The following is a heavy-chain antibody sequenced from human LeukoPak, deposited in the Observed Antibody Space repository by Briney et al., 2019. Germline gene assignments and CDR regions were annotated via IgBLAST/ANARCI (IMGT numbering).Heavy chain of an antibody. CDR3: ARDRVVRGVPLDY. V-gene: IGHV1-2*02. J-gene: IGHJ4*02. Sequence: ASVKVSCKASGYTFTGYYMHWVRQAPGQGLEWMGWINPNSGGTNYAQKFQGRVTMTRDTSISTAYMELSRLRSDDTAVYYCARDRVVRGVPLDYWGQGTLVTVSS. D-gene: IGHD3-10*01. CDR2: INPNSGGT. CDR1: GYTFTGYY.